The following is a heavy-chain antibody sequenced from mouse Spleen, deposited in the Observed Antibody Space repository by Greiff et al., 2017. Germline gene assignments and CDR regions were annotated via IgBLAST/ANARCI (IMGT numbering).Heavy chain of an antibody. CDR3: ARGGEYGNYWYAMDY. J-gene: IGHJ4*01. CDR1: GYTFTDYW. Sequence: QVQLQQPGAELVMPGASVKMSCKASGYTFTDYWMHWVKQRPGQGLEWIGAIDTSDSYTSYNQKFKGKATLTVDESSSTAYMQLSSLTSEDSAVDYCARGGEYGNYWYAMDYWGQGTSVTVSS. D-gene: IGHD2-10*02. V-gene: IGHV1-69*01. CDR2: IDTSDSYT.